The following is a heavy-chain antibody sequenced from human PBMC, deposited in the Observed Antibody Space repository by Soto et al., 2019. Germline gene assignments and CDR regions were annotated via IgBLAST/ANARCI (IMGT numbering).Heavy chain of an antibody. Sequence: EVQLVESGGGLVQPGGSLRLSCAASGFTFSSYDMHWVRQATGKGLEWVSAIGTAGDTYYPGSVKGRLTISREHAKNSLYLQMNSLRAGDTAVYYCARLRAYALDLWGRGTLVTVSS. CDR2: IGTAGDT. J-gene: IGHJ2*01. CDR1: GFTFSSYD. D-gene: IGHD3-10*01. CDR3: ARLRAYALDL. V-gene: IGHV3-13*04.